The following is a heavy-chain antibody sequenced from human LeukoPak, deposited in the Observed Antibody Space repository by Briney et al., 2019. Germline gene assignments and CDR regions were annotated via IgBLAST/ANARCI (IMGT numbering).Heavy chain of an antibody. CDR3: ARVPRLSPAFMITFGGVIHHDAFDI. J-gene: IGHJ3*02. CDR1: GYTFTGYY. CDR2: ISAYNGNT. Sequence: RASVKVSCKASGYTFTGYYMHWVRQAPGQGLEWMGWISAYNGNTNYAQKLQGRVTMTTDTSTSTAYMELRSLRSDDTAVYYCARVPRLSPAFMITFGGVIHHDAFDIWGQGTMVTVSS. D-gene: IGHD3-16*02. V-gene: IGHV1-18*04.